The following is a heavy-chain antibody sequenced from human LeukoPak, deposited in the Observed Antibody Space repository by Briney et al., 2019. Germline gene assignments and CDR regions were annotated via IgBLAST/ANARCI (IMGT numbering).Heavy chain of an antibody. V-gene: IGHV5-51*01. CDR3: ARLLGYCSSTSCSAPFDI. Sequence: GESLKISCKGSGYSFTSYWIGWVRQMPGKGLEWMGIIYPGDSDTRYSPSFQGQVTISADKSISTAYLQWSSLKASDTAMYYCARLLGYCSSTSCSAPFDIWGQGTMVTVSS. CDR1: GYSFTSYW. D-gene: IGHD2-2*01. J-gene: IGHJ3*02. CDR2: IYPGDSDT.